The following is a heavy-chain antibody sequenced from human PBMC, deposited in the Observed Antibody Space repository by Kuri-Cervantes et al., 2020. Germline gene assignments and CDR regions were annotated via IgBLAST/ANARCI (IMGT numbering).Heavy chain of an antibody. CDR2: IGYDGNIK. Sequence: GGSLRLSCAASGFNFRNFGMHWVRQAPGKGLEWVTFIGYDGNIKKYVDSVKGRFTISRDDSKNIVYLQMSSLRPEDTAVYFCAMDGSDWSFDYWGEGTPVTVSS. CDR1: GFNFRNFG. J-gene: IGHJ4*02. V-gene: IGHV3-30*02. CDR3: AMDGSDWSFDY. D-gene: IGHD6-19*01.